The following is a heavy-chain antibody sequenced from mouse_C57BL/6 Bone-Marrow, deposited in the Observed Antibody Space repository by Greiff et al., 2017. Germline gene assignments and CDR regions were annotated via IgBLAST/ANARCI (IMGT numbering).Heavy chain of an antibody. Sequence: VQLQQSGAELARPGASVKLSCKASGYTFTSYGISWVKQRTGQGLEWIGEIYPRSGNTYYNEKFKDKATLTADKSSSTAYMELRSLTSEDSAVYFCARSRQLRLRYFDVWGTGTTVTVSS. J-gene: IGHJ1*03. CDR2: IYPRSGNT. CDR3: ARSRQLRLRYFDV. CDR1: GYTFTSYG. V-gene: IGHV1-81*01. D-gene: IGHD3-2*02.